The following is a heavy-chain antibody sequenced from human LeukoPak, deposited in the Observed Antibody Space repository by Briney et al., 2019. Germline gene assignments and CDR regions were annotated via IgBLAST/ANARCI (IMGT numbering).Heavy chain of an antibody. V-gene: IGHV4-59*01. D-gene: IGHD3-22*01. Sequence: SETLSFTCTVSGGSISSYYWSWIRQPPGKGLEWIGYIYYSGSTNYNPSLKSRVTISVDTSKNQFSLKLSSVTAADTAVYYCARGGAYYYDSSGYYPPDYWGQGTLVTVSS. CDR2: IYYSGST. CDR1: GGSISSYY. J-gene: IGHJ4*02. CDR3: ARGGAYYYDSSGYYPPDY.